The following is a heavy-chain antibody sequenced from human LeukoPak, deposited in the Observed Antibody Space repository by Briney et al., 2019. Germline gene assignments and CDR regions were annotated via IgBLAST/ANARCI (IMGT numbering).Heavy chain of an antibody. J-gene: IGHJ4*02. V-gene: IGHV3-73*01. CDR2: IRSKANSYAT. CDR1: GFTFSGSA. Sequence: PGGSLRLSCAASGFTFSGSAMHWVRQASGKGLEWVGRIRSKANSYATAYAASVKGRFTISRDDSKNTAYLQMNSLKTEDTAVYYCAKALAVTGHKRGVDYWGQGTLVTVSS. CDR3: AKALAVTGHKRGVDY. D-gene: IGHD6-19*01.